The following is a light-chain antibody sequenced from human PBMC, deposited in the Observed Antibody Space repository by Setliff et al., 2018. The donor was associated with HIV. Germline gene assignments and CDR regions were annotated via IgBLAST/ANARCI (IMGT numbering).Light chain of an antibody. J-gene: IGLJ1*01. CDR2: EVS. V-gene: IGLV2-14*01. Sequence: QSVLTQPASVSGSPGQSITISCTGTWSDVGGYNYVSWYQQHPGKAPKLMIYEVSNRPSGVSNRFSGSKSGNTASLTISGLQAEDEADYFCSSYTGTSTLVFGTGTKVTVL. CDR1: WSDVGGYNY. CDR3: SSYTGTSTLV.